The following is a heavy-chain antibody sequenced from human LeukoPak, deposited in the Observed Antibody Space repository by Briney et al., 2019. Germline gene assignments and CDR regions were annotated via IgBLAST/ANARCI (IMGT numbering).Heavy chain of an antibody. J-gene: IGHJ5*02. CDR1: GYTFTSYG. V-gene: IGHV1-18*01. CDR2: ISAYNGNT. D-gene: IGHD3-16*02. Sequence: ASVKVSCKASGYTFTSYGISWVRQAPGQGLEWMGWISAYNGNTNYAQKLQGRVTMTTDTSTSTAYMERRSLRSDDTAVYYCARDLYDYVWGSYRYMSWFDPWGQGTLVTVSS. CDR3: ARDLYDYVWGSYRYMSWFDP.